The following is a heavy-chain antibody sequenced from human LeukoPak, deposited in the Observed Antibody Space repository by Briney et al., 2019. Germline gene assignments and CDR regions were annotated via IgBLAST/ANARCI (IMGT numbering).Heavy chain of an antibody. D-gene: IGHD1-26*01. V-gene: IGHV1-69*13. J-gene: IGHJ4*02. CDR1: GGTFSSYA. CDR3: ARADYRIVGATEWGYYFDY. Sequence: ASVKVSCKASGGTFSSYAISWVRQAPGQGLEWMGGIIPIFGTANYAQKFQGRVTITADESTSTAYMELSSLRSEDTAVYYCARADYRIVGATEWGYYFDYWGQGTLVTVSS. CDR2: IIPIFGTA.